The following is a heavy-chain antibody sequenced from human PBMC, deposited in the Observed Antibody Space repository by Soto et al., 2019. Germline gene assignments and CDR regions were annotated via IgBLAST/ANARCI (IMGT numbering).Heavy chain of an antibody. J-gene: IGHJ5*02. Sequence: QVHLVESGGGVVQPGRSLRLSCAASGFTFSTTGTHWVRQAPGKGLEWVAMISHDGGEKFYTDSVKGRFTISRDTSKNTLYLQMDSLRPEDTAIYHCAKDLYGAGWYNYFDPWGQGTLVTVSS. CDR1: GFTFSTTG. CDR2: ISHDGGEK. D-gene: IGHD6-19*01. CDR3: AKDLYGAGWYNYFDP. V-gene: IGHV3-30*18.